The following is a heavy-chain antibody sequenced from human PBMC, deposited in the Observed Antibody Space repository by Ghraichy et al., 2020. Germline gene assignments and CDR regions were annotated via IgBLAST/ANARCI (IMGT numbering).Heavy chain of an antibody. CDR2: IYYSGST. CDR1: GGSISSYY. J-gene: IGHJ3*01. D-gene: IGHD3-22*01. CDR3: ARNGGYYDSSGYLGV. V-gene: IGHV4-59*01. Sequence: SETLSLTCTVSGGSISSYYWSWIRQPPGKGLEWIGYIYYSGSTNYNPSLKSRVTISVDTSKNQFSLKLSSVNAADTAVYYCARNGGYYDSSGYLGVWGQGTMVTVSS.